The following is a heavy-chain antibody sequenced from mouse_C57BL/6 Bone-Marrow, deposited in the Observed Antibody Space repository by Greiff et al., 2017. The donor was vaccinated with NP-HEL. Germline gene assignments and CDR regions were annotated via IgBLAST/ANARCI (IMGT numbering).Heavy chain of an antibody. CDR3: ARDYGSSPDAMDY. D-gene: IGHD1-1*01. J-gene: IGHJ4*01. CDR2: IDPSDSYT. Sequence: QVQLQQPGAELVMPGASVKLSCKASGYTFTSYWMHWVKQRPGQGLEWIGEIDPSDSYTNYNQKFKGKSTLTVDKSSSTAYMQLSSLTSEDSAVYYCARDYGSSPDAMDYWGQGTSVTVSS. V-gene: IGHV1-69*01. CDR1: GYTFTSYW.